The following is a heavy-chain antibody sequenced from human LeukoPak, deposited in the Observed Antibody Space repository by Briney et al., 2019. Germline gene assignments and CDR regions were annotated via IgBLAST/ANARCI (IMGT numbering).Heavy chain of an antibody. D-gene: IGHD5-24*01. J-gene: IGHJ6*03. CDR1: GFTVSSNS. V-gene: IGHV3-11*01. CDR3: ARSARRDGYILDHYYMDV. CDR2: ISSSGNTI. Sequence: PGGSLRLSCTVSGFTVSSNSMSWIRQAPGKGLEWVSYISSSGNTIYYADSVKGRFTISRDDAKNSLYLQMNSLRAEDTAVYYCARSARRDGYILDHYYMDVWGKGTTVTISS.